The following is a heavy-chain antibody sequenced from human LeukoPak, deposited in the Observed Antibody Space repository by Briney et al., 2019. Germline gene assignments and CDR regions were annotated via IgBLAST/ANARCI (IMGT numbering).Heavy chain of an antibody. CDR2: ISGSGGST. CDR3: AKSGRFLNAYYYYGMDV. CDR1: GFTFSSYA. Sequence: GGSLRLSCAASGFTFSSYAMSWVRQAPGKGLEWVSAISGSGGSTYYADSVKGRFTISRDNSKNTLYLQMNSLRAEDTAVYYCAKSGRFLNAYYYYGMDVWGQGTLVTVSS. V-gene: IGHV3-23*01. D-gene: IGHD3-3*01. J-gene: IGHJ6*02.